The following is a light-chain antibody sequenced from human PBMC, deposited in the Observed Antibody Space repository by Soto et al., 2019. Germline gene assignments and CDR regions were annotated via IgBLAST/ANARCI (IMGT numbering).Light chain of an antibody. CDR1: QSVRIY. J-gene: IGKJ5*01. CDR2: DGS. Sequence: EVVLTQSPATLSLSPGERATLSCRASQSVRIYLAWYQQKPGQAPRLLIYDGSNRATGIPARFSGSGSGTDFTLTINSLEPEDSAVYYCQQRNTWPPITFGQGTRLVIK. V-gene: IGKV3-11*01. CDR3: QQRNTWPPIT.